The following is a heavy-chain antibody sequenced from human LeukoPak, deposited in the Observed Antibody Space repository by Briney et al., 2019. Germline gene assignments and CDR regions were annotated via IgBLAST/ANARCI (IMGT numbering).Heavy chain of an antibody. V-gene: IGHV3-23*01. CDR2: ISGSGGNT. CDR3: AKDLSVTIYYFDY. J-gene: IGHJ4*02. CDR1: GFTFSGYA. D-gene: IGHD3-3*01. Sequence: GGSLRLSCAASGFTFSGYAMNWVRQAPGKGLEWVSAISGSGGNTYYADSVKGRFTISRDNSKNTLYLQMNSLRAEDTAVYYCAKDLSVTIYYFDYWGQGTLVTVSS.